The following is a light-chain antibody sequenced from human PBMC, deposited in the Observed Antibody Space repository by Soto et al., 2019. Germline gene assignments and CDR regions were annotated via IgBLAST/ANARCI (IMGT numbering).Light chain of an antibody. CDR3: QQSYDTPLT. V-gene: IGKV1-39*01. CDR1: QSISNY. Sequence: DIQVTQSPSSLSASVGGRVTITCRASQSISNYLNWYQQKPGKAPELLIYAASSLQSGVPSRFSGSGSGTDFTLTISSLQPEDSATYYCQQSYDTPLTFGQGTKVEIK. J-gene: IGKJ1*01. CDR2: AAS.